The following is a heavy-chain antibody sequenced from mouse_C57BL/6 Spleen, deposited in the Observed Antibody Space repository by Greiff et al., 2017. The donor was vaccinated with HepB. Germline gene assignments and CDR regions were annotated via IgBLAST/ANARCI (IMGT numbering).Heavy chain of an antibody. D-gene: IGHD1-1*01. CDR3: ARGDYYGSMYFDV. V-gene: IGHV1-18*01. J-gene: IGHJ1*03. Sequence: VQLKESGPELVKPGASVKIPCKASGYTFTDYNMDWVKQSHGKSLEWIGDINPNNGGTIYNQKFKGKATLTVDKSSSTAYMELRSLTSEDTAVYYCARGDYYGSMYFDVWGTGTTVTVSS. CDR2: INPNNGGT. CDR1: GYTFTDYN.